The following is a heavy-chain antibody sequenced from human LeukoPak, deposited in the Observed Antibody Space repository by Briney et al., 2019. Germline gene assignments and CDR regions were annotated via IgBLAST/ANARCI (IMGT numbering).Heavy chain of an antibody. Sequence: PSETLSLTCTVSGGSISSYHWSWIRQPPGTGLEWIGCVYDSGSTNYNPALKGRGTISSDTSKNQLSLNLTSVAAADTAVYYCARWMSKWNSVNYYYYYYMDVWGKGTTVTVSS. CDR1: GGSISSYH. CDR2: VYDSGST. J-gene: IGHJ6*03. CDR3: ARWMSKWNSVNYYYYYYMDV. V-gene: IGHV4-59*01. D-gene: IGHD1-7*01.